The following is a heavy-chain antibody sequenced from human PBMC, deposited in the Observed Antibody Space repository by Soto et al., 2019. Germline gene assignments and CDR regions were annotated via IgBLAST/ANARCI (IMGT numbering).Heavy chain of an antibody. CDR1: GFTFSSYD. Sequence: GGSLRLSCAASGFTFSSYDMHWVRQATGKGLEWVSAIGTAGDTYYPGSVKGRFTISRENAKNSLYLQMNSLRAEDTAVYYCARDRHSSSWYWFDPWGQGTLVTVSS. J-gene: IGHJ5*02. CDR3: ARDRHSSSWYWFDP. D-gene: IGHD6-13*01. V-gene: IGHV3-13*01. CDR2: IGTAGDT.